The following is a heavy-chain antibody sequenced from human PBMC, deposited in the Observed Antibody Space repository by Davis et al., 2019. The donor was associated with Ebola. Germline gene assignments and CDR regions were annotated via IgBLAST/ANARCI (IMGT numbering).Heavy chain of an antibody. V-gene: IGHV4-39*01. J-gene: IGHJ5*02. D-gene: IGHD3-16*01. CDR3: ARALGFFGGWFDP. Sequence: MPSETLSLTCTVSGGSISSRGYYWGWIRQPPGKGLEWIGSINHSGSTFYKSSLRSRATVSVDTSKNQFFLKLSSVTAADTAVYYCARALGFFGGWFDPWGQGTLVTVSS. CDR1: GGSISSRGYY. CDR2: INHSGST.